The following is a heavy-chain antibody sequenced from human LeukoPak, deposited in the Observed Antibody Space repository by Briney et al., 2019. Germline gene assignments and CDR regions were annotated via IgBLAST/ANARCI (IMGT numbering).Heavy chain of an antibody. V-gene: IGHV3-74*01. Sequence: PGGSLRLSCAASGFTFSSYWMHWVRQAPGKGLVRVSRINSDGSSTSYADSVKGRFTISRDNAKNTLYLQMNSLRAEDTAVYYCAREEVSSDYDYWGQGTLVTVSS. CDR2: INSDGSST. CDR1: GFTFSSYW. CDR3: AREEVSSDYDY. J-gene: IGHJ4*02. D-gene: IGHD4-17*01.